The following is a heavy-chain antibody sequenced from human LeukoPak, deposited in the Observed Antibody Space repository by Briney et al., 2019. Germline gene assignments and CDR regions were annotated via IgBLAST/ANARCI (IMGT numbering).Heavy chain of an antibody. CDR3: ARSEELSLYYFDY. J-gene: IGHJ4*02. CDR1: GYSFTSYW. CDR2: IYPGDSDT. Sequence: GESLKISCKGSGYSFTSYWIGWVRQLPGKGLEWMGIIYPGDSDTRYSPSYQGQVTISADKSISTAYLQWSSLKASDTAMYYCARSEELSLYYFDYWGQGTLVTVSS. V-gene: IGHV5-51*01. D-gene: IGHD3-16*02.